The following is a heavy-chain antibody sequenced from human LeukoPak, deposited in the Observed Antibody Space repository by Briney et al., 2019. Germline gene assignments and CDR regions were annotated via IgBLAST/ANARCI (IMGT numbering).Heavy chain of an antibody. CDR1: GFIFSSRN. V-gene: IGHV3-53*01. J-gene: IGHJ4*02. CDR2: IYSGGST. CDR3: ARDGPYYFDY. Sequence: GGSLRLSCAASGFIFSSRNMDWVRQAPGKGLEWVSVIYSGGSTYYADSVKGRFTISRDNSKNTLYLQMNGLRAEDTAVYYCARDGPYYFDYWGQGALVTVSS.